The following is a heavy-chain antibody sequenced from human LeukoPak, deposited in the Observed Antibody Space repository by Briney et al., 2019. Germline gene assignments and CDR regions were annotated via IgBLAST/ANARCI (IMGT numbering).Heavy chain of an antibody. CDR3: AKQPGYSYGVYYFDY. J-gene: IGHJ4*02. V-gene: IGHV3-23*01. Sequence: GSLRLSCAASGFTFSSYAMSWVRQAPGKGLEWVSAISGSGGSTYYADSVKGRFTISRDNSKNTLYLQMNSLRAEDTAVYYCAKQPGYSYGVYYFDYWGQGTLVTVSS. CDR2: ISGSGGST. CDR1: GFTFSSYA. D-gene: IGHD5-18*01.